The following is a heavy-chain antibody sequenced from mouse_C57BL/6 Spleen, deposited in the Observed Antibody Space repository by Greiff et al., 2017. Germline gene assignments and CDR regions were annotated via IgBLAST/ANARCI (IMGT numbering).Heavy chain of an antibody. CDR3: ARNEDGCAYFDY. J-gene: IGHJ2*01. V-gene: IGHV1-9*01. CDR1: GYTFTGYW. CDR2: ILPGSGST. Sequence: VKLMESGAELVRPGASVKLSCKASGYTFTGYWMEWVKQRPGHGLEWIGEILPGSGSTNYNEKFKGKATFTVDTSSSTAYMQLSSLTTEDSAIYYCARNEDGCAYFDYWGQGTPLTVSA.